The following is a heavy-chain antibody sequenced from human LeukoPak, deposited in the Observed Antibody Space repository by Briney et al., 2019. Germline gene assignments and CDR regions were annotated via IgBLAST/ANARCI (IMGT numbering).Heavy chain of an antibody. CDR1: GFTFSSYS. V-gene: IGHV3-21*01. J-gene: IGHJ4*02. D-gene: IGHD2-2*01. CDR2: ISGDSRYI. Sequence: GGSLRLSCAASGFTFSSYSMNWVRQAPGKGLEWVSAISGDSRYIYYADSARGRFTISRDNAENSLYLQMNSLGVEDTAVYYCARAPTVLVGYCSSSSCQADYWGQGTLVTVSS. CDR3: ARAPTVLVGYCSSSSCQADY.